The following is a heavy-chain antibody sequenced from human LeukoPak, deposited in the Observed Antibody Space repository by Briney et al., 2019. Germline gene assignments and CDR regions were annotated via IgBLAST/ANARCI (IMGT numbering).Heavy chain of an antibody. Sequence: SVKVSCKASGGTFSRYAISWVRQAPGQGLEWMGGIIPIFGAANYAQKFQGRVTITADKSTSTAYMDLSSLRSEDTAVYYCARLSRLGRGYYFFHYWGQGTLVTVSS. V-gene: IGHV1-69*06. CDR2: IIPIFGAA. J-gene: IGHJ4*02. CDR3: ARLSRLGRGYYFFHY. CDR1: GGTFSRYA. D-gene: IGHD5-18*01.